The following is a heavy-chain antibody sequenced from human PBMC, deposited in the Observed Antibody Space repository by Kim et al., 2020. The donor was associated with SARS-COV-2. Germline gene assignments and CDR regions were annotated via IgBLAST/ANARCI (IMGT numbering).Heavy chain of an antibody. CDR2: ISGSGGST. D-gene: IGHD6-13*01. CDR3: ANRRLVEQQLVPGAFDI. J-gene: IGHJ3*02. Sequence: GGSLRLSCAASGFTFSSYAMSWVRQAPGKGLEWVSAISGSGGSTYYADSVKGRFTISRDNSKNTLYLQMNSLRAEDTAVYYCANRRLVEQQLVPGAFDIWGQGTMVTVSS. CDR1: GFTFSSYA. V-gene: IGHV3-23*01.